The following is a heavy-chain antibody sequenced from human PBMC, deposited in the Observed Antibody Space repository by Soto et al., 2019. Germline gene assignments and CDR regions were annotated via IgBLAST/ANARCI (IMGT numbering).Heavy chain of an antibody. Sequence: RRILQHPGQGLQWIAYIYYTGNTNYNPSLQSRVTISLDTSKNQLSLKLTSMTAADTAVYYCARDMHAGFTHCFDTWGQGTLVTVSS. CDR3: ARDMHAGFTHCFDT. V-gene: IGHV4-59*01. J-gene: IGHJ5*02. CDR2: IYYTGNT. D-gene: IGHD2-8*01.